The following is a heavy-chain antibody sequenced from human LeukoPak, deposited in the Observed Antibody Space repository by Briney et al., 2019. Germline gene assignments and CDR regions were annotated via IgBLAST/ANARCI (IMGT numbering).Heavy chain of an antibody. J-gene: IGHJ6*02. Sequence: GESLKISCKGSGYSFANYWIAWVRQMPGRGLEWMGIIYVGDSDTKYSPSFQGQVTFSADKSISTAYLQWSSLKASDTATYYCVRRGMDVWGQGTTVTVSS. CDR1: GYSFANYW. CDR3: VRRGMDV. V-gene: IGHV5-51*01. CDR2: IYVGDSDT.